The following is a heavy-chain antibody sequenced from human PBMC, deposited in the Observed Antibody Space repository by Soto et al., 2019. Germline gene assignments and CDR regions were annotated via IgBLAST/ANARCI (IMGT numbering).Heavy chain of an antibody. V-gene: IGHV1-69*02. CDR3: ARRRYCGADCYSNYYYGMDV. CDR2: IIPILGIT. D-gene: IGHD2-21*02. Sequence: QVQLVQSGAELKKPGSSVKVSCRASGDTFSSYTVSWVRQAPGQGLEWMGRIIPILGITNYAQKFQGRVTLTADKSRTTANMELSTVIADDTAIYYCARRRYCGADCYSNYYYGMDVWGQGTSVTVSS. J-gene: IGHJ6*02. CDR1: GDTFSSYT.